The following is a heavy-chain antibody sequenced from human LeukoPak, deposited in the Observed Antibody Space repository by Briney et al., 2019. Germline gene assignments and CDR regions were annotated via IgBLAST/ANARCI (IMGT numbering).Heavy chain of an antibody. CDR1: GGTFISYA. CDR3: ARDEEGPIDY. CDR2: IIPILGIA. Sequence: GASVKVSCKASGGTFISYAISWVRQAPGQGLEWMGRIIPILGIANYAQKFQGRVTITADKSTSTAYMELSSLRSEDTAVYYCARDEEGPIDYWGQGTLVTVSS. J-gene: IGHJ4*02. V-gene: IGHV1-69*04.